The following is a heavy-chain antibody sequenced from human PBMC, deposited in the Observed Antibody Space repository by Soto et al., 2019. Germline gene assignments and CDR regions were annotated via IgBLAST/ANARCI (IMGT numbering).Heavy chain of an antibody. CDR3: AKGRGGFDP. V-gene: IGHV3-23*01. CDR1: GFPFSSSA. CDR2: ISVSGDST. D-gene: IGHD3-10*01. Sequence: EVQLLESGGGLVQPGGSLRLSCAASGFPFSSSAMTWVRQAPGKGLEWVSVISVSGDSTYYADSLKGRFTISRDNSKNTLDLQMNSLRAEDSAVYYCAKGRGGFDPWGQGTLVTVSS. J-gene: IGHJ5*02.